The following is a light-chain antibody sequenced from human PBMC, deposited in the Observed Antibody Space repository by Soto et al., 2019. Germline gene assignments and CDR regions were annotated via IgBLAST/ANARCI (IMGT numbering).Light chain of an antibody. CDR3: QKYLSTHRT. J-gene: IGKJ1*01. CDR2: AAS. CDR1: QGISNY. V-gene: IGKV1-27*01. Sequence: DIQMTQSPSSLSASVGGRVTITCRASQGISNYLAWYQQKPGKVPKLLIYAASTLHSGVPSRFSGSGSGTDFTLTISSLQHEDVETYYCQKYLSTHRTLRQGTKVDIK.